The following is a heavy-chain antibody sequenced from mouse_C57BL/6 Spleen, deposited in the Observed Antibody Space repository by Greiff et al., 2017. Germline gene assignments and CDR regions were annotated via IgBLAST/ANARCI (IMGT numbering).Heavy chain of an antibody. J-gene: IGHJ3*01. V-gene: IGHV3-1*01. Sequence: EVKLMESGPGMVKPSQSLSLTCTVTGYSITSGYDWHWIRHFPGNKLEWMGYISYSGSTNYNPSLKSRISITHDTSKNHFFLKLNSVTTEDTATYYCARDYDYDGAFAYWGQGTLVTVSA. CDR3: ARDYDYDGAFAY. D-gene: IGHD2-4*01. CDR2: ISYSGST. CDR1: GYSITSGYD.